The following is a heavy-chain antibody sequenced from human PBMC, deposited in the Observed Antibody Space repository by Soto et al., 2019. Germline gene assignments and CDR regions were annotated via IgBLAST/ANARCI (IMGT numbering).Heavy chain of an antibody. D-gene: IGHD2-2*01. CDR3: ARYIPGVRYYGMDV. Sequence: GGSMRLSCAASGFTFSSYAMKWVRQAPGKGLEWVSLIGESGSPTYYADSVKDRFTISRDNSGNTLFLEMYSLRAEDTAVYYCARYIPGVRYYGMDVWGQGTTVTSP. J-gene: IGHJ6*02. CDR1: GFTFSSYA. CDR2: IGESGSPT. V-gene: IGHV3-23*01.